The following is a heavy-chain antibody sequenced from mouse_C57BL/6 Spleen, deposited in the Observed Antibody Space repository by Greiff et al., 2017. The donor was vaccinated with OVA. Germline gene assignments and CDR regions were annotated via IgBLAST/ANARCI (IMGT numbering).Heavy chain of an antibody. CDR2: IWGDGST. V-gene: IGHV2-3*01. CDR1: GFSLTSYG. J-gene: IGHJ4*01. Sequence: VMLVESGPGLVAPSQSLSITCTVSGFSLTSYGVSWVRQPPGKGLEWLGVIWGDGSTNYHSALISRLSISKDNSKSQVFLKLNRLQTDDTATYYCAKSAITTVVATNAMDYWGQGTSVTVSS. D-gene: IGHD1-1*01. CDR3: AKSAITTVVATNAMDY.